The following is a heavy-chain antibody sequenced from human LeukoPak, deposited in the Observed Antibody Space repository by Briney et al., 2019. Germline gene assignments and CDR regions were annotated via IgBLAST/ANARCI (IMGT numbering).Heavy chain of an antibody. Sequence: GGSLRLSCAASGFTFSSYWMSWVRQAPGKGLEWVANIKQDGSEKYYVDSVKGRFTISRDNAKNSLYLQMNSLRAEDTALYYCARDKGTVVTLYYYYYMDVWGKGTTVTVSS. D-gene: IGHD4-23*01. CDR1: GFTFSSYW. V-gene: IGHV3-7*03. J-gene: IGHJ6*03. CDR3: ARDKGTVVTLYYYYYMDV. CDR2: IKQDGSEK.